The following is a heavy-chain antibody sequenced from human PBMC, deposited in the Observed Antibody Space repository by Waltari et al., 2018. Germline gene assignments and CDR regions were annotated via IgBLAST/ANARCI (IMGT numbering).Heavy chain of an antibody. CDR2: IYHSGST. J-gene: IGHJ3*02. V-gene: IGHV4-38-2*02. CDR1: GYPISRCYY. D-gene: IGHD3-10*01. CDR3: ARVPRLWFREYDAFDI. Sequence: QVQLQESGPGPVKPSETLSLTGTVSGYPISRCYYWGRSRQPPGKGLEWIGSIYHSGSTYYNPSLKSRVTITVDTSKNQFSLKLSSVTAADTAVYYCARVPRLWFREYDAFDIWGQGTMVTVSS.